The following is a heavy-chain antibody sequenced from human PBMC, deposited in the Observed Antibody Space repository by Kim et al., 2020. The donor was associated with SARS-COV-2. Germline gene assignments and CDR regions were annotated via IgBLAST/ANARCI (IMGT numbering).Heavy chain of an antibody. CDR1: GLAFGDFA. J-gene: IGHJ4*02. V-gene: IGHV3-49*04. D-gene: IGHD4-17*01. Sequence: GESLRLSCTTSGLAFGDFAINWVRQAPGKGLEWVGFIRSNTYGGTTIYAASVKGRFTISRDDSKSVAYLQMNSLKTEDTAVYYCTRAYGDFDFDYWGQGT. CDR3: TRAYGDFDFDY. CDR2: IRSNTYGGTT.